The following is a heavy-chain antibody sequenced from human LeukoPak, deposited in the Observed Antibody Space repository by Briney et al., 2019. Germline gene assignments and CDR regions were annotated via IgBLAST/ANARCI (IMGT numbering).Heavy chain of an antibody. CDR2: ISAYNGNT. V-gene: IGHV1-18*01. J-gene: IGHJ5*02. Sequence: ASVKVSCKASGYTFTSYGISWVRQAPGQGLEWMGWISAYNGNTNYAQKLQGRVTMTTDTSTSTAYMELRSLRSDDTAVYYCARSITMIVVVPRFDPWGQGTLVTASS. D-gene: IGHD3-22*01. CDR1: GYTFTSYG. CDR3: ARSITMIVVVPRFDP.